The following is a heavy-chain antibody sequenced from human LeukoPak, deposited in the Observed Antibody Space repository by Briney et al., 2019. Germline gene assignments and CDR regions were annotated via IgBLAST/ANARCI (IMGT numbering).Heavy chain of an antibody. CDR1: GVSISSYY. CDR3: ARWYSSGWAFDY. D-gene: IGHD6-19*01. CDR2: IHSSGST. Sequence: PSETLSLTCTVSGVSISSYYWNWIRQPPGKGLEWIGYIHSSGSTKYNPSLKSRVTILVDTSKNQFSLKLSSVTAADRAVYYCARWYSSGWAFDYWGQGTLVTVSS. J-gene: IGHJ4*02. V-gene: IGHV4-59*08.